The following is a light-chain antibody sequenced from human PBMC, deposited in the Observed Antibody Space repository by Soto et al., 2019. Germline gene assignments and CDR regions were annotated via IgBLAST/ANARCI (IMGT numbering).Light chain of an antibody. CDR2: GAS. Sequence: EIVLTQSPATLSVFPGERASRSCRASHSVNNNLAWYQQKPGQAPRLLIYGASTRATGIPARFSGSGSGTEFTLTISSLQTEDFAVDYCQQYDYWWTFGRGAKVESK. V-gene: IGKV3-15*01. CDR1: HSVNNN. J-gene: IGKJ1*01. CDR3: QQYDYWWT.